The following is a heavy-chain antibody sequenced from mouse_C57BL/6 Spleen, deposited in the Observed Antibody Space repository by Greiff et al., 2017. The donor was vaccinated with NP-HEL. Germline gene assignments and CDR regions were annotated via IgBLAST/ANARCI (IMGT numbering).Heavy chain of an antibody. J-gene: IGHJ2*01. Sequence: EVQLQQSGPVLVKPGASVKMSCTASGYTFPDYYMNWVQQSPGQSLEWIGFINPYNGCTSYNQPLTGQATLTVDKSSSTAYMELNSLTSEDSAVYYGARSVGNYGYFDYWGQGTTRTVSS. CDR3: ARSVGNYGYFDY. V-gene: IGHV1-19*01. CDR2: INPYNGCT. D-gene: IGHD2-1*01. CDR1: GYTFPDYY.